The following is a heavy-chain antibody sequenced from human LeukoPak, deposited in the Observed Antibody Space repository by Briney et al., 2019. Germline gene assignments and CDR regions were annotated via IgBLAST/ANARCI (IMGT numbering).Heavy chain of an antibody. CDR2: IYTSGST. D-gene: IGHD2-2*01. J-gene: IGHJ6*02. CDR3: ARVLGYCSSTSCYPSYYYGMDV. CDR1: GGSISSYY. V-gene: IGHV4-4*07. Sequence: PSETLSLTCTVSGGSISSYYWSWIRQPAGKGLEWIGRIYTSGSTNYNPSLKSRVTMSVDTSKNQFSLKLSSVTAADTAVYYCARVLGYCSSTSCYPSYYYGMDVWGQGTTVTVSS.